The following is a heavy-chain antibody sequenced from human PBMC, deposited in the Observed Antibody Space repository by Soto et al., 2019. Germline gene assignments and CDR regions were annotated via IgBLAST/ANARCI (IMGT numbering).Heavy chain of an antibody. CDR1: GYTFTSYG. Sequence: GASVKVSCKASGYTFTSYGISWVRQAPGQGLEWMGWISAYNGNTNYAQKLQGRVTMTTDTSTSTAYMELRSLRSDDTAVYYCARDPGYYDFWSGSEYWGQGTLVTVSS. V-gene: IGHV1-18*01. J-gene: IGHJ4*02. CDR3: ARDPGYYDFWSGSEY. D-gene: IGHD3-3*01. CDR2: ISAYNGNT.